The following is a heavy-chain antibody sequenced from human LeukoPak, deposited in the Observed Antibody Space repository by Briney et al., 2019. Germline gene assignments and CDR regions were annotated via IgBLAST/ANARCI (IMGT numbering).Heavy chain of an antibody. D-gene: IGHD3-22*01. CDR1: GFTFSSYG. V-gene: IGHV3-30*19. Sequence: GGSLRLSCAASGFTFSSYGMHWVRQAPGKGLEWVAVISYDGSNKYYADSVKGRFTISRDNSKNTLYLQMNSLRAEDTAVYYCAKLRGGPYYYDSSALDAFDIWGQGTMVTVSS. CDR2: ISYDGSNK. CDR3: AKLRGGPYYYDSSALDAFDI. J-gene: IGHJ3*02.